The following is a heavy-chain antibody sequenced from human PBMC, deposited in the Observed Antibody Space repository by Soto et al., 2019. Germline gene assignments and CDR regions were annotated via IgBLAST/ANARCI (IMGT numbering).Heavy chain of an antibody. Sequence: SETLSLTCTVSGDSISSYYWSWIRQPPGKGLEWIGYIYYSGSTNYNPSLKSQVTISVDTSKNQFSLKLSSVTAADTAVYYCARDSGIAFGYYYGMDVWGQGTTVTVSS. D-gene: IGHD6-13*01. V-gene: IGHV4-59*01. CDR3: ARDSGIAFGYYYGMDV. J-gene: IGHJ6*02. CDR2: IYYSGST. CDR1: GDSISSYY.